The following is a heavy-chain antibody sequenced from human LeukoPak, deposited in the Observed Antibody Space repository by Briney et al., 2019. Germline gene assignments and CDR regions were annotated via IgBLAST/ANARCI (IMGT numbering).Heavy chain of an antibody. CDR1: GGTFSSYA. J-gene: IGHJ4*02. V-gene: IGHV1-69*13. CDR3: ARLLDTAMDFDY. D-gene: IGHD5-18*01. Sequence: ASVTVSCKASGGTFSSYAISWVRQAPGQGLEWMGGIIPIFGTANYAQKFQGRVTITADESTSTAYMELSSLRSEDTAVYYCARLLDTAMDFDYWGQGTLVTVSS. CDR2: IIPIFGTA.